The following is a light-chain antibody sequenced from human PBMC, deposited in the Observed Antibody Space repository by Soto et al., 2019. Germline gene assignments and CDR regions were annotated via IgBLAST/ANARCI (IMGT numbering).Light chain of an antibody. Sequence: SYELTQPPSVSVAPGQTATISCGENNIDSRTVHWYQQKPGQAPLLVVYDDSFRPSGIPNRFSGSSSGNTATLTISRVEARDEADYYCQVWDNVDDHIYVFGTGTKVTVL. CDR1: NIDSRT. CDR2: DDS. CDR3: QVWDNVDDHIYV. J-gene: IGLJ1*01. V-gene: IGLV3-21*02.